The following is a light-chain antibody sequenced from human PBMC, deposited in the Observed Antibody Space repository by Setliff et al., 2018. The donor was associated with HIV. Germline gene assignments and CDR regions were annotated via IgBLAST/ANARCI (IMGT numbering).Light chain of an antibody. CDR3: CSYAGSTSVWV. CDR2: EVS. V-gene: IGLV2-23*02. J-gene: IGLJ3*02. Sequence: QSALAQPASVSGSPGQSITISCTGTSSDVGYYNFVSWYQQYPGRAPKVIIYEVSHRPSGISNRFSGSKSGNTASLTISELQTEDEADYYCCSYAGSTSVWVFGGGTKVTVL. CDR1: SSDVGYYNF.